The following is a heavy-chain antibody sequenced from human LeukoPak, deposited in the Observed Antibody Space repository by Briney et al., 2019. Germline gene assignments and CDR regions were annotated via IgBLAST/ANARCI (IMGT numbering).Heavy chain of an antibody. Sequence: ASVKVSCKASGYTFTSYDIHWVRQATGQGLEWLGWMNPNSGTTAYAQKFQGRVTMTRDTSISTAYMELRTLTSEDTAVYYCARDSWSERDWLDPWGQGTLVIVSS. V-gene: IGHV1-8*02. D-gene: IGHD1-26*01. CDR1: GYTFTSYD. J-gene: IGHJ5*02. CDR2: MNPNSGTT. CDR3: ARDSWSERDWLDP.